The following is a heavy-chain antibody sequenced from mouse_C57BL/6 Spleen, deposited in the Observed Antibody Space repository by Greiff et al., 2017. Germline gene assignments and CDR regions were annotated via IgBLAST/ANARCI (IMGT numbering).Heavy chain of an antibody. D-gene: IGHD1-1*01. Sequence: EVHVVESGGDLVKPGGSLKLSCAASGFTFSSYGMSWVRQTPDKRLEWVATISSGGSYTYYPDSVKGRFTITRDNAKNTLYLQISSLKSEDTAMYYCAREVTVVATYWYVDVWGTGTTVTVSS. CDR1: GFTFSSYG. CDR2: ISSGGSYT. V-gene: IGHV5-6*01. J-gene: IGHJ1*03. CDR3: AREVTVVATYWYVDV.